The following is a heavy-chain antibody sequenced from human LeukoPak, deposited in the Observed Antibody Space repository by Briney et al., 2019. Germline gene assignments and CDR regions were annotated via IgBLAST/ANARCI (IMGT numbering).Heavy chain of an antibody. D-gene: IGHD3-10*01. V-gene: IGHV3-30*18. CDR2: ISYDGSNK. CDR1: GFTFSSYG. CDR3: AKDEYYGSGSYR. Sequence: GGSLRLSCAASGFTFSSYGMHWVRQAPGKGLEWVAVISYDGSNKNYADSVKGRFTISRDNSKNTLYLQMNSLRAEDTAVYYCAKDEYYGSGSYRWGQGTLVTVSS. J-gene: IGHJ4*02.